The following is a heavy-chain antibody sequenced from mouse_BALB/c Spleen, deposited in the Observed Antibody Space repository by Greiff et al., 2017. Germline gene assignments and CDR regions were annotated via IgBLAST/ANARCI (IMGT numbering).Heavy chain of an antibody. V-gene: IGHV3-1*02. J-gene: IGHJ4*01. CDR2: IHYSGST. CDR1: GYSITSGYS. CDR3: ARPSVVADYAMDY. D-gene: IGHD1-1*01. Sequence: EVQLVESGPDLVKPSQSLSLTCTVTGYSITSGYSWHWIRQFPGNKLEWMGYIHYSGSTNYNPSLKSRISITRDTSKNQFFLQLNSVTTEDTATYYCARPSVVADYAMDYWGQGTSVTVSS.